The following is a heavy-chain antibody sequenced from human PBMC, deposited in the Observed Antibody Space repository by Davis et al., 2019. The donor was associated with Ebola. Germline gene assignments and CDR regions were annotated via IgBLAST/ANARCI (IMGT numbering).Heavy chain of an antibody. V-gene: IGHV1-2*04. J-gene: IGHJ4*02. CDR2: INPNSGGT. Sequence: ASVKVSCKASGYTFTAYYIHWVRRAPGQGLEWLGWINPNSGGTEFAQNFKGLVTMTRDTSINIAYLDLTRLKSDDTAVYYCARGLDFWSGYSTRSDFDFWGQGTPVTVSS. D-gene: IGHD3-3*01. CDR3: ARGLDFWSGYSTRSDFDF. CDR1: GYTFTAYY.